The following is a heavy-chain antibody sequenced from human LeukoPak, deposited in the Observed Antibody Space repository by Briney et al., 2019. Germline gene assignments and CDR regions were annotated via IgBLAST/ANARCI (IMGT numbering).Heavy chain of an antibody. Sequence: PSETLSLTCAVCGGSFSGYYWSWIRQPPGKGLEWIGEINHSGSTNYNPSLKSRVTISLDTSKNQFSLKLSSVSAEDTALYYCARERLGGSYYRPVDYWGQGTLVTVSS. J-gene: IGHJ4*02. CDR2: INHSGST. V-gene: IGHV4-34*01. CDR1: GGSFSGYY. D-gene: IGHD1-26*01. CDR3: ARERLGGSYYRPVDY.